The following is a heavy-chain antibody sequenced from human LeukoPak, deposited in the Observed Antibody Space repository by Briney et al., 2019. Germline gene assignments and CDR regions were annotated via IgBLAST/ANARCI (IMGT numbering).Heavy chain of an antibody. D-gene: IGHD3-3*01. J-gene: IGHJ4*02. V-gene: IGHV4-59*01. CDR1: GGSISTYY. CDR3: ARTGVGFTTDC. Sequence: SETLSLTCTVSGGSISTYYWSWVRQPPGKGLEWIGYIYYSGSTNYNPSLKSRVTISVDTSKNQFSLKLSSVTAADTAVYYCARTGVGFTTDCWGQGTLVTVSS. CDR2: IYYSGST.